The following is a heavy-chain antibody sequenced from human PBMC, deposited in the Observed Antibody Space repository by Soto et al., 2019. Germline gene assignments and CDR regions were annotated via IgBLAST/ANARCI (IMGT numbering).Heavy chain of an antibody. CDR3: TRDIDRPQLGGNYYYILDV. J-gene: IGHJ6*02. CDR2: IMPVFRTP. CDR1: GGTFRTAA. V-gene: IGHV1-69*12. Sequence: QVHLEQSGAEVKKPGSSEKVSCKASGGTFRTAAISWVRQAPGQGLEWLGGIMPVFRTPDYAQKFQGRVTITADESTSTAYMELSGLRSDDTAVYYCTRDIDRPQLGGNYYYILDVWGQGTTITVSS. D-gene: IGHD2-15*01.